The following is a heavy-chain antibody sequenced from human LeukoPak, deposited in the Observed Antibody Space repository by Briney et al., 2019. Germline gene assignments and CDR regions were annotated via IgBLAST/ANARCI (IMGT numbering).Heavy chain of an antibody. J-gene: IGHJ6*02. CDR3: AKDHRDSGNYYYYYGLDV. D-gene: IGHD1-26*01. CDR1: GFTFISYA. V-gene: IGHV3-23*01. CDR2: LSGNAGRP. Sequence: PGGSLRLSCAASGFTFISYAMSWVRQAPGKGLEWGSSLSGNAGRPYYADSVKGRFTISRDNSKNTLYLQMNSLRAEDTAVYYCAKDHRDSGNYYYYYGLDVWGQGTMVTVSS.